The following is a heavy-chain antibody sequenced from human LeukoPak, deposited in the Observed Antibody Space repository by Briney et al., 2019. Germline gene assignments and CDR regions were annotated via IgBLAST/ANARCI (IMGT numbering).Heavy chain of an antibody. V-gene: IGHV3-23*01. D-gene: IGHD5-18*01. J-gene: IGHJ4*02. CDR1: GFTFSSYA. CDR2: ISGSGGST. Sequence: GSLRLSCAASGFTFSSYAMSWVRQAPGKGLEWVSAISGSGGSTYYADSVKGRFTISRDNSKNTLYLQMNSLRAEDTAVYYCARWLEDNVDTAMALDYWGQGTLVTVSS. CDR3: ARWLEDNVDTAMALDY.